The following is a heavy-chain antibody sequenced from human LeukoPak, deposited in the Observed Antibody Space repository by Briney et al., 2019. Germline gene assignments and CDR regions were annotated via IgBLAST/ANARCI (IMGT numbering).Heavy chain of an antibody. CDR1: GGSFSGYY. Sequence: SETLSLTCAVYGGSFSGYYWSWIRQPPGKGLEWIGEINHGGSTNYNPSLKSRVTISVDTSKNQFSLKLSSVTAADTAVYYCARGIRGYYYGSGSPVNWFDPWGQGTLVTVSS. D-gene: IGHD3-10*01. J-gene: IGHJ5*02. V-gene: IGHV4-34*01. CDR3: ARGIRGYYYGSGSPVNWFDP. CDR2: INHGGST.